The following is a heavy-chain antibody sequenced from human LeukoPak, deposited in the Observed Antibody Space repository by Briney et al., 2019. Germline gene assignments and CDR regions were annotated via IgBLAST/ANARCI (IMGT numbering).Heavy chain of an antibody. CDR2: IWYGGSNK. D-gene: IGHD3-22*01. J-gene: IGHJ4*02. CDR3: ARGKYYYDSSGYYYGDLLYYFDY. CDR1: GFTFSSYG. Sequence: GGSLRLSCAASGFTFSSYGMHWVRQAPGKGLEWVAVIWYGGSNKYYADSVKGRFTISRDNSKNTLYVQMNSLRAEDTAVYYCARGKYYYDSSGYYYGDLLYYFDYWGQGTLVTVSS. V-gene: IGHV3-33*01.